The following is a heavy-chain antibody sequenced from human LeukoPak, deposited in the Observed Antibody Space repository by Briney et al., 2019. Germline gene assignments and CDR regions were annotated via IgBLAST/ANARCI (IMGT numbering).Heavy chain of an antibody. CDR1: GYTFTTYG. V-gene: IGHV1-18*01. Sequence: ASVKVSCKASGYTFTTYGITWVRQAPGQGLEWMGWISAYNGNTNYAQGLQDRVTLTTDTSTATAYMELRSLRSDDTAVYYCARGDYGDYWGQGTLVIVSS. J-gene: IGHJ4*02. CDR2: ISAYNGNT. CDR3: ARGDYGDY.